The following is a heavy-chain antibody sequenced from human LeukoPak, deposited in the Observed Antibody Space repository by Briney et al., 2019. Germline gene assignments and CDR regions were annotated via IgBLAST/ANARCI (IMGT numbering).Heavy chain of an antibody. Sequence: GASVKVSCKASGYSFSSHDINWVRQAPGQGLEWMGGIIPIFGTANYAQKFQGRVTITTDESTSTAYMELSSLRSEDTAVYYCARRYSYGYNGAFDIWGQGTMVTVSS. CDR2: IIPIFGTA. V-gene: IGHV1-69*05. J-gene: IGHJ3*02. D-gene: IGHD5-18*01. CDR1: GYSFSSHD. CDR3: ARRYSYGYNGAFDI.